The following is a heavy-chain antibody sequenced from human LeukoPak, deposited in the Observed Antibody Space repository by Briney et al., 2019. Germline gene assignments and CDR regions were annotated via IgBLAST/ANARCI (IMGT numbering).Heavy chain of an antibody. CDR3: ARSGSGYFDY. CDR2: KKQDGSEK. J-gene: IGHJ4*02. CDR1: GFTFSSYS. V-gene: IGHV3-7*01. Sequence: PGGSLRLSCAASGFTFSSYSMNWVRQAPGKGLEWVANKKQDGSEKYYRDSVQGRFTISRDNAKNSLYLQMNSLRAEDTAVYYCARSGSGYFDYWGQGSLVTVSS.